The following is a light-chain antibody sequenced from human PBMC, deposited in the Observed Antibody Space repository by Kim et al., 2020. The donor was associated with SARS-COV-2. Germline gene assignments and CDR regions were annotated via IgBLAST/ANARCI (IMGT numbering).Light chain of an antibody. CDR3: QQYGSSLPT. CDR2: GAS. J-gene: IGKJ4*01. V-gene: IGKV3-20*01. CDR1: QSISSAF. Sequence: SQGERATLSCRASQSISSAFLAWYQQRPGQAPRLLISGASIRATGIPDRFSGSGSGTDFTLTISRLEPEDFGVYYCQQYGSSLPTFGGGTKVDI.